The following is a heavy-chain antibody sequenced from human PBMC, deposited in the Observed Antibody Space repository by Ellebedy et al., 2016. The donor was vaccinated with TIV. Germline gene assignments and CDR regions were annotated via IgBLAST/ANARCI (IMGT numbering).Heavy chain of an antibody. J-gene: IGHJ4*02. D-gene: IGHD2-15*01. Sequence: GESLKISCVASGFTFSNYNMNWVPQSPGEGLEWVSSIRSTGSDKYYAESVKGRFTISRDNAQDTLFLQMNSLRAEDTAVYFCSRGWSTPDSWGQGTLVIVSS. V-gene: IGHV3-21*06. CDR1: GFTFSNYN. CDR3: SRGWSTPDS. CDR2: IRSTGSDK.